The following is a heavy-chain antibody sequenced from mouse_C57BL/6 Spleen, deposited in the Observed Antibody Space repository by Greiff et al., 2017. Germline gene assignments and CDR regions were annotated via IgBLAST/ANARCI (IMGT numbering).Heavy chain of an antibody. CDR1: GYTFTDYE. J-gene: IGHJ3*01. CDR3: TRDELGRDWFAY. CDR2: IDPETGGT. D-gene: IGHD4-1*01. Sequence: QVHVKQSGAELVRPGASVTLSCKASGYTFTDYEMHWVKQTPVHGLEWIGAIDPETGGTAYNQKFKGKAILTADKSSSTAYMELRSLTSEDSAVYYCTRDELGRDWFAYWGQGTLVTVSA. V-gene: IGHV1-15*01.